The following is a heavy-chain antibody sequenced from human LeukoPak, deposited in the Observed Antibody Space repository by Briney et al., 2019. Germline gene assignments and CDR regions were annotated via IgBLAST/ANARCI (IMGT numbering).Heavy chain of an antibody. CDR1: GGSISSSNW. V-gene: IGHV4-4*02. CDR2: IYHSGST. Sequence: SETLSLTCAVSGGSISSSNWWSWVRQPPGKGLEWIGEIYHSGSTNYNPSLMSRVTISVDKSKNQFSLKLSSVTAADTAVYYCARQGGRGSLDYWGQGALVTVSS. J-gene: IGHJ4*02. CDR3: ARQGGRGSLDY. D-gene: IGHD5-12*01.